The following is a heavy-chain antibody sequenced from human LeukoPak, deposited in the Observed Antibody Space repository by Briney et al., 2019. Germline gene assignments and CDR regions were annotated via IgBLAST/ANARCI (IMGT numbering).Heavy chain of an antibody. D-gene: IGHD4-17*01. Sequence: SETLSLTGAVSGGSISSGGYSWSWIRQPPGKGLEWIGYIYHSGSTYYNPSLKSRVTISVDRSKNQFSLKLSSVTAADTAVYYCARDYGDYGNWFDPWGQGTLVTVSS. J-gene: IGHJ5*02. V-gene: IGHV4-30-2*01. CDR1: GGSISSGGYS. CDR2: IYHSGST. CDR3: ARDYGDYGNWFDP.